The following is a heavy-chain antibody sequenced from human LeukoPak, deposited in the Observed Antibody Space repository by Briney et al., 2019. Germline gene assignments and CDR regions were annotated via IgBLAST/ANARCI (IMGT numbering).Heavy chain of an antibody. Sequence: GGSLRLSCAASGFTFSSYWMHWVRHTPGKGLVWVSRINSDGSSTSYADSVKGRFTISRDNAKNTLYLQMNSLRAEDTAVYYCAKDFSSGWYVRYYYYYYMDIWGKGTTVTVSS. CDR1: GFTFSSYW. V-gene: IGHV3-74*01. CDR2: INSDGSST. CDR3: AKDFSSGWYVRYYYYYYMDI. D-gene: IGHD6-19*01. J-gene: IGHJ6*03.